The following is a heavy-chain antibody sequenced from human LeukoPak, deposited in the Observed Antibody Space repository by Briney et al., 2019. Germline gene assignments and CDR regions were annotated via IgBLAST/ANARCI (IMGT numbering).Heavy chain of an antibody. D-gene: IGHD2-21*02. Sequence: ASVKVSCKASGYTSTSYGIGWVRPAPGQGLEWMGWISAYNGNTNYAQKLQGRVTMTTDTSTSTAYMEPRSLRSDDTAVYYCATEVTSIVPDYWGQGTLVTVSS. CDR1: GYTSTSYG. J-gene: IGHJ4*02. V-gene: IGHV1-18*01. CDR3: ATEVTSIVPDY. CDR2: ISAYNGNT.